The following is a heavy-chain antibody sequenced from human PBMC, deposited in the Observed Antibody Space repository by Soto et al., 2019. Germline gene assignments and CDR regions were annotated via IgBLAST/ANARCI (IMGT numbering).Heavy chain of an antibody. V-gene: IGHV1-69*13. D-gene: IGHD2-21*02. Sequence: ASVKVSCKASGGTFSSYAISWVRQAPGQGLEWMGGIIPIFGTANYAQKFQGRVTITADESTSTAYMELSSLRSEDTAVYYCASCYFGLYYYYGMDVWGQGTKVTVYS. CDR3: ASCYFGLYYYYGMDV. CDR1: GGTFSSYA. CDR2: IIPIFGTA. J-gene: IGHJ6*02.